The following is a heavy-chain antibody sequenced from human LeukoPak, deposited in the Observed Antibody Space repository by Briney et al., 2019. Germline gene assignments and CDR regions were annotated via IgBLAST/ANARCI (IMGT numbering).Heavy chain of an antibody. CDR1: GGSISSGDYY. Sequence: SETLSLTCTVSGGSISSGDYYWSWIRQPPGKGLEWIGYIYYSGSTYYNPSLKSRVTISVDTSKNQFSLKLSSVTAADTAVYYCARGLPRYYYGSGSYYTLDYWGQGTLVTVSS. V-gene: IGHV4-30-4*01. J-gene: IGHJ4*02. D-gene: IGHD3-10*01. CDR2: IYYSGST. CDR3: ARGLPRYYYGSGSYYTLDY.